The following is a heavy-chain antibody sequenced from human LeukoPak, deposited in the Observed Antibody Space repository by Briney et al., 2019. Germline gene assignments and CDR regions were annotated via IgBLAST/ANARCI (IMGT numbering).Heavy chain of an antibody. CDR1: VYSLTDLS. CDR3: ATAGRYDFWSGHPY. Sequence: ASVTVSFTVSVYSLTDLSIHWVRQAPGKGQEGMGGFHPEDGETSFAQKFQGRVTVTEDTSTDTAYMELSSLRSQDTAVYYCATAGRYDFWSGHPYWGQGTLVTVSS. V-gene: IGHV1-24*01. CDR2: FHPEDGET. J-gene: IGHJ4*02. D-gene: IGHD3-3*01.